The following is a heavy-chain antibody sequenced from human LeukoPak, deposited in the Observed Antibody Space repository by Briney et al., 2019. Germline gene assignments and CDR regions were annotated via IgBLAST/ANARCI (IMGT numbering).Heavy chain of an antibody. CDR3: AKAGGDIKYRHFDF. V-gene: IGHV3-7*01. CDR2: IREDGSET. CDR1: GFSFSSYC. D-gene: IGHD2-2*01. J-gene: IGHJ4*02. Sequence: GGSLRLSCAASGFSFSSYCMNWARQAPGKGLEWVAIIREDGSETYYVDSVKGRFTISRDNAKNSLYLQMNSLRVEDTAVYYCAKAGGDIKYRHFDFWGQGTLVTVSS.